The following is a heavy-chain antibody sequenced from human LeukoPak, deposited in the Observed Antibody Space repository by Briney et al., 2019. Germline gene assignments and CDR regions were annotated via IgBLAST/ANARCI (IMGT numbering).Heavy chain of an antibody. CDR1: GGTFSSYA. J-gene: IGHJ4*02. Sequence: ASVKVSCKASGGTFSSYAISWVRQAPGQGLEWMGGIIPIFGTANYAQKFQGRVTITADESTSTAYMELSSLRSEDTAVYYCARDHCSSTSCYWFDYWGQGTLVTVSS. V-gene: IGHV1-69*13. CDR2: IIPIFGTA. CDR3: ARDHCSSTSCYWFDY. D-gene: IGHD2-2*01.